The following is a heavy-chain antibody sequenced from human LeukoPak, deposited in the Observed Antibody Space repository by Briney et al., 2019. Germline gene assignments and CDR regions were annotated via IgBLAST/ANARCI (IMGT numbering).Heavy chain of an antibody. CDR1: GGSISSSSYY. V-gene: IGHV4-39*01. J-gene: IGHJ4*02. CDR3: ARQSITYYYDSSGYYNGAQSDY. D-gene: IGHD3-22*01. Sequence: SETLSLTCTVSGGSISSSSYYWGWIRQPPGKGLEWIGSIYYSGSTYYNPSLKSRVTISVDTSKNQFSLKLSSVTAADTAVYYCARQSITYYYDSSGYYNGAQSDYWGQGTLVTVSS. CDR2: IYYSGST.